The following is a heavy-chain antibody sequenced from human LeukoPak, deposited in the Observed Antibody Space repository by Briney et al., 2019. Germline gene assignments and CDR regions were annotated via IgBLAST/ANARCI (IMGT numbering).Heavy chain of an antibody. V-gene: IGHV3-21*01. Sequence: GGSLTLSCAASGFRFRDYSMNWVRQPPGKGLEWVSFISSSSSYIYYADSVKGRFTISRDNAKNSLYLQLSSLRAEDTAVYYCARDQEDLLKRPDYWGQGTLVTVSS. CDR1: GFRFRDYS. J-gene: IGHJ4*02. CDR2: ISSSSSYI. CDR3: ARDQEDLLKRPDY. D-gene: IGHD1-26*01.